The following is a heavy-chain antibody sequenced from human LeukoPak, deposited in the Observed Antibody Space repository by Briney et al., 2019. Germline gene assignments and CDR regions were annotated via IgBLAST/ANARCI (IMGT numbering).Heavy chain of an antibody. V-gene: IGHV4-30-4*01. CDR3: ASYYYDSSAYYEPFDY. Sequence: SETLSLTCTVSGGSISSGNYYWNWIRQPPGKGLEWIGYIYYSGSTYYNPSLKSRVTISVDTSKNQFSLKLSSVTAADTAVYYSASYYYDSSAYYEPFDYWGQGTLVTVSS. CDR1: GGSISSGNYY. CDR2: IYYSGST. D-gene: IGHD3-22*01. J-gene: IGHJ4*02.